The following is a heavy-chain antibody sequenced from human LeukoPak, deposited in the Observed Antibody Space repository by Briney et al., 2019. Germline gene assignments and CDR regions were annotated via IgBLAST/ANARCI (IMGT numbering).Heavy chain of an antibody. CDR1: GGSISSGGYY. Sequence: SETLSLTCTVSGGSISSGGYYWSWIRQPPGKGLEWIGYISHSGNTYYNPSLKSRVTISVDRSKNQFSLKLNSVTAADTAVYYCARGIVVIPAATGSAFDIWGQGTMVTVSS. V-gene: IGHV4-30-2*01. CDR3: ARGIVVIPAATGSAFDI. D-gene: IGHD2-2*01. J-gene: IGHJ3*02. CDR2: ISHSGNT.